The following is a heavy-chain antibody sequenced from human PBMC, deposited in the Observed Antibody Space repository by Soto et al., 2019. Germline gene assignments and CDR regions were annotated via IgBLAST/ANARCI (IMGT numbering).Heavy chain of an antibody. CDR3: AKSNASWSLRSDY. V-gene: IGHV3-23*01. CDR1: GFTFSSCA. J-gene: IGHJ4*02. Sequence: EVQLLESGGGLVQPGGSLRLSCAASGFTFSSCAMNWVRQAPGKGLEWVSGISGSGGSTYYSDSVTGRFTISRDNSKNKLYLQMNRMRDEDTAVYYCAKSNASWSLRSDYWGQGTLVTVSS. D-gene: IGHD3-10*01. CDR2: ISGSGGST.